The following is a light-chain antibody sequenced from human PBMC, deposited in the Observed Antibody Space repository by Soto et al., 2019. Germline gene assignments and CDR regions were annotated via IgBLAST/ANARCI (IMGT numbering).Light chain of an antibody. V-gene: IGLV3-9*01. CDR3: QVWDSSTAV. Sequence: SYELTQPLSVSVALGQTARITCGGNNIASKNVHWYQQKPGQAPVLVIYRDNNRRSGIPERFSGSNSGNTATLTISRAQAGDEADYYCQVWDSSTAVFGGGTKLTVL. CDR1: NIASKN. CDR2: RDN. J-gene: IGLJ3*02.